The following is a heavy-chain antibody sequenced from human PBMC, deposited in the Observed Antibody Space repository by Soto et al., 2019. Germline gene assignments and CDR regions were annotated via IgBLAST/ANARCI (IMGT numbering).Heavy chain of an antibody. CDR2: ISYDGSNK. J-gene: IGHJ6*03. Sequence: GGSLRLSCAASGFTFSSYGMHWVRQAPGKGLEWVAVISYDGSNKYYADSVKGRFTISRDNSKNTLYLQMNSLRAEDTAVYYCAKGQDFWSGLSYYYYYMDVWGKGTTVTVSS. V-gene: IGHV3-30*18. CDR1: GFTFSSYG. D-gene: IGHD3-3*01. CDR3: AKGQDFWSGLSYYYYYMDV.